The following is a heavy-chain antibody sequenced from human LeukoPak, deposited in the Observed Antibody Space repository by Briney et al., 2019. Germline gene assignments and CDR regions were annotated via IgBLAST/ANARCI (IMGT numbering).Heavy chain of an antibody. CDR1: GYTFTSYY. D-gene: IGHD3-22*01. CDR2: INPNSGGT. V-gene: IGHV1-2*02. J-gene: IGHJ4*02. CDR3: ASYDSSGYYLDY. Sequence: ASVKVSCKASGYTFTSYYMHWVRQAPGQGLEWMGWINPNSGGTNYAQKFQGRVTMTRDTSISTAYMELSRLRSDDTAVYYCASYDSSGYYLDYWGQGTLVTVSS.